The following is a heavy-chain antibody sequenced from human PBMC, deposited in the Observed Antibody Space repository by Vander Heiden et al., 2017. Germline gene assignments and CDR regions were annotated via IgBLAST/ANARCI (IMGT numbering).Heavy chain of an antibody. Sequence: QVQLVQSGAEVKKPGASVKVSCKASGYTFTGYYMHWVRQAPGQGLEWMGWINRKSGGTNDAQKFQGWVTMTRDTSISTADMELSRLRSDDTAVYYCARGGITMVRGVFNWFDPWGQGTLVTVSS. CDR3: ARGGITMVRGVFNWFDP. D-gene: IGHD3-10*01. J-gene: IGHJ5*02. V-gene: IGHV1-2*04. CDR2: INRKSGGT. CDR1: GYTFTGYY.